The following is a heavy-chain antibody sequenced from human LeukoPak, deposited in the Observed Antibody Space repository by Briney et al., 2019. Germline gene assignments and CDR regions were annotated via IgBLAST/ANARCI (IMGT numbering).Heavy chain of an antibody. CDR1: GFTSRTYY. Sequence: GGSLRLSCAASGFTSRTYYINWVRQAPGKGLEWVSIFYSGGTPYYPDSVKGRFTISRDTSTHTLSLQLNSRRPQDTAVIFVARVRDLDHWSLDLWGRGTLVTVSS. CDR3: ARVRDLDHWSLDL. CDR2: FYSGGTP. D-gene: IGHD1-1*01. J-gene: IGHJ2*01. V-gene: IGHV3-53*01.